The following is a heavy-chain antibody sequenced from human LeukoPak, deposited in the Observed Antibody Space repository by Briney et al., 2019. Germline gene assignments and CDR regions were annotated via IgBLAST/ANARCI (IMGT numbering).Heavy chain of an antibody. J-gene: IGHJ4*02. CDR1: GYTFATYY. D-gene: IGHD1-26*01. CDR2: INPSGGGT. CDR3: ARDQGGSSYYFDY. V-gene: IGHV1-46*01. Sequence: ASVKVSCKASGYTFATYYMHWVRQAPGQGLEWMGVINPSGGGTSYAQKFQGRVTMTRDTSASTVYMEVSSLRSEDSAVYYCARDQGGSSYYFDYWGQGTQVTVSS.